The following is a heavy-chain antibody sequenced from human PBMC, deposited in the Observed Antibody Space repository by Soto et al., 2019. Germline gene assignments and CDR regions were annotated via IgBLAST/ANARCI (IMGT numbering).Heavy chain of an antibody. D-gene: IGHD3-10*01. J-gene: IGHJ4*02. CDR3: ARDLYAWFGELLLGYFDY. CDR2: INAGNGNT. V-gene: IGHV1-3*01. Sequence: ASVKVSCKASGYTFTSYAMHWVRQAPGQRLEWMGWINAGNGNTKYSQKFQGRVTITRDTSASTAYMELSSLRSEDTAVYYCARDLYAWFGELLLGYFDYWGQGTLVTVSS. CDR1: GYTFTSYA.